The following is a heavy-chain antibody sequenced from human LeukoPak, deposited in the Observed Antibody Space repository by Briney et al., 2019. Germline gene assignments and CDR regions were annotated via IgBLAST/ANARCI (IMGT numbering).Heavy chain of an antibody. CDR1: GYTFTGYY. D-gene: IGHD2-15*01. CDR3: ARDPTVPYCSGGSCYWFDP. J-gene: IGHJ5*02. CDR2: INPNSGGT. V-gene: IGHV1-2*02. Sequence: ASVKVSCKASGYTFTGYYMHWVRQAPGQGLEWMGWINPNSGGTNYAQKFQGRVTMTRDTSISTAYMELSRLGSDDTAVYYCARDPTVPYCSGGSCYWFDPWGQGTLVTVSS.